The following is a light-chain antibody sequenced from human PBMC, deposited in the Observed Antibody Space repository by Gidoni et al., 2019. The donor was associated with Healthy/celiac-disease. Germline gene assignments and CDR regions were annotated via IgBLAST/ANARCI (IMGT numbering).Light chain of an antibody. J-gene: IGKJ2*01. CDR2: KAS. Sequence: DIQMTQSPSTLSASVGDRVTITCRASQSISSWLPWYQQKPGKAPKLLIYKASSLESGGPSRFRGSGSGTEFTLTISSLQPDDFATYYCQQYNSYSYTFGQGTKLEIK. CDR3: QQYNSYSYT. CDR1: QSISSW. V-gene: IGKV1-5*03.